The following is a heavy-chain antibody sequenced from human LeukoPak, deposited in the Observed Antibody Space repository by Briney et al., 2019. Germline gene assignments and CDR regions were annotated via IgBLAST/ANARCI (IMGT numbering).Heavy chain of an antibody. V-gene: IGHV4-38-2*01. D-gene: IGHD3-10*01. CDR3: ASRFVSTMVRGVIRDY. CDR1: GCSISSGYY. J-gene: IGHJ4*02. CDR2: IYHSGST. Sequence: SETLSLTCAVSGCSISSGYYWGWIRQPPGKGLEWIGSIYHSGSTYYNPSLKSRVTISVDTSKNQFSLKLSPVTAADTAVYYCASRFVSTMVRGVIRDYWGQGTLVTVSS.